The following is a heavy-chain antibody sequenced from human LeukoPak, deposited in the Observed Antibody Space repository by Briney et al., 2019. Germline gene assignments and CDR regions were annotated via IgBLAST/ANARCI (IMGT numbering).Heavy chain of an antibody. CDR3: AKGVGYCSGGSCQQFDY. CDR2: ISGSGGST. Sequence: PGGSLRLSCAASGFTFSSYWMSWVRQAPGKGLKWVSAISGSGGSTYYADSVKGRITISRDNSKNTLYLQMNSLRAEDTAVYYCAKGVGYCSGGSCQQFDYWGQGTLVTVSS. V-gene: IGHV3-23*01. J-gene: IGHJ4*02. D-gene: IGHD2-15*01. CDR1: GFTFSSYW.